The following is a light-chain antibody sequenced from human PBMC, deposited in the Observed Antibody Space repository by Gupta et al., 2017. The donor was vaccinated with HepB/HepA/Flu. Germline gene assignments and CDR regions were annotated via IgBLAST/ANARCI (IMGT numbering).Light chain of an antibody. V-gene: IGKV1-33*01. CDR1: QDISNY. Sequence: DIQMTKSPSSLSASVGDRVTIPCQANQDISNYLNWYQQKPGKAPNLLIYDASNLETGVTSRFRGSGCGRYXPFTISXRQQEDFGAYYCQLPENLPPYTFGXGPKLEIK. CDR2: DAS. CDR3: QLPENLPPYT. J-gene: IGKJ2*01.